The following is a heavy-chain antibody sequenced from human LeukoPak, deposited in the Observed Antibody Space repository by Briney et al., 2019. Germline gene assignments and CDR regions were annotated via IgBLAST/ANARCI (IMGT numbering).Heavy chain of an antibody. CDR2: INHSGST. V-gene: IGHV4-34*01. Sequence: SETLSLTCAVYGGSLSGHYWSWIRQPPGKGLEWIGEINHSGSTNYNPSLKSRVTISVDTSKNQFSLKLSSVTAADTAVYYCASRPYSSSFSGWFDPWGQGTLVTVSS. CDR1: GGSLSGHY. D-gene: IGHD6-13*01. CDR3: ASRPYSSSFSGWFDP. J-gene: IGHJ5*02.